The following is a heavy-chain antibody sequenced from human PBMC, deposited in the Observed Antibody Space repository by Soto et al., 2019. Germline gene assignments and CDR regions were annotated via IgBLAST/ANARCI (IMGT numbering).Heavy chain of an antibody. Sequence: QVQLQESGPGLVKPSQTLSLTCTVSGGSISSGDYYWSWIRQPPGKGLEWIGYIYYSGSTYYNPSLKRRVTISVDTSENQFSLKLSSVTAADTAVYYCARVGFGELLAHGMDVWGQGTTVTVSS. V-gene: IGHV4-30-4*01. D-gene: IGHD3-10*01. CDR2: IYYSGST. J-gene: IGHJ6*02. CDR1: GGSISSGDYY. CDR3: ARVGFGELLAHGMDV.